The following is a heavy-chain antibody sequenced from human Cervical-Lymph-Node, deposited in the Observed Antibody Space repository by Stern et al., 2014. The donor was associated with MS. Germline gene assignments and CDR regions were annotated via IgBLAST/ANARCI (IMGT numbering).Heavy chain of an antibody. CDR3: ARAMRGHGGYYYGMDV. CDR1: GYTFTSYG. Sequence: VQLVESEAEVKKPGASVKVSCKASGYTFTSYGISWVRQAPGQGLEWMGWISAYNGNTNYAQKLQGRVTMTTDTSTSTAYMELRSLRSDDTAVYYCARAMRGHGGYYYGMDVWGQGTTVTVSS. CDR2: ISAYNGNT. V-gene: IGHV1-18*01. J-gene: IGHJ6*02. D-gene: IGHD3-16*01.